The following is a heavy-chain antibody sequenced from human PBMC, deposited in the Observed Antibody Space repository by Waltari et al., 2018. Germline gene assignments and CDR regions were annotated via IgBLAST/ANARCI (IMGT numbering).Heavy chain of an antibody. CDR3: ASVGCSSTSCAFDSGYDLSWFDP. D-gene: IGHD2-2*01. CDR1: GYSISSGYY. J-gene: IGHJ5*02. V-gene: IGHV4-38-2*01. CDR2: IYHSGST. Sequence: QVQLQESGPGLVKPSETLSLTCAVSGYSISSGYYWGWIRQPPGKGLEWVGSIYHSGSTYYNPSLKSRVTISVDTSKNQFSLKLSSVTAADTAVYYCASVGCSSTSCAFDSGYDLSWFDPWGQGTLVTVSS.